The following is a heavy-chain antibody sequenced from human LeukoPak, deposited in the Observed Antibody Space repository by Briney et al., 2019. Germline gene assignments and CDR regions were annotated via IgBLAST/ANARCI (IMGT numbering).Heavy chain of an antibody. D-gene: IGHD1-1*01. V-gene: IGHV4-39*07. CDR3: AREYNWNDGDAFDI. CDR1: GGSISSSSYY. Sequence: PSETLSLTCTVSGGSISSSSYYWGWIRQPPGKGLEWIGSIYYSGSTYYNPSLKSRVIISVDTSKNQFSLTLSSVTAADKGVYYCAREYNWNDGDAFDIWGQGTMVTVSS. CDR2: IYYSGST. J-gene: IGHJ3*02.